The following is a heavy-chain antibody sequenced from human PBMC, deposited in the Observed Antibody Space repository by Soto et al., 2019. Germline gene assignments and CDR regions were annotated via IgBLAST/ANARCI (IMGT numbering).Heavy chain of an antibody. CDR3: AKGDNLGPKTGYAFDP. Sequence: SQTPSLTCSISGDSVSSNTASWNWLRQSPSRGLEWLGRTYFMSKWYNAYAVSVKSRIIITPDTSNNQFSLQLNSVTPEDTAVYFCAKGDNLGPKTGYAFDPWGQGIMVTVSS. V-gene: IGHV6-1*01. CDR1: GDSVSSNTAS. D-gene: IGHD5-12*01. CDR2: TYFMSKWYN. J-gene: IGHJ5*02.